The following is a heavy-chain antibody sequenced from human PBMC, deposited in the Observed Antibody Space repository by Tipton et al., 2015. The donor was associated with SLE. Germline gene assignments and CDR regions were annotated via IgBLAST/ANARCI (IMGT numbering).Heavy chain of an antibody. D-gene: IGHD1-26*01. CDR2: ISGHNGNT. CDR1: GYTFTSYG. V-gene: IGHV1-18*01. CDR3: ARDMETSGWFDP. Sequence: QSGPEVKKPGASVKVSCKASGYTFTSYGISWVRQAPGQGLEWMGWISGHNGNTIYAQKVQGRVTMTRDTSTSTAYMELRSLRSDDTAVYYCARDMETSGWFDPWGQGTLVTVSS. J-gene: IGHJ5*02.